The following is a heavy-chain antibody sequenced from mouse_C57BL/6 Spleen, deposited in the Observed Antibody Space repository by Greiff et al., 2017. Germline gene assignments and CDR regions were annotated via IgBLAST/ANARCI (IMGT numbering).Heavy chain of an antibody. CDR2: SNPSTGGT. Sequence: VQLQQSGPELVKPGASVKISCKASGYSFTGYYMTWVKQSPEKSLEWIGESNPSTGGTTSNQKFKAKATLTVDKSSSTAYMQLKSLTSEDSAVYYCARRYWDNYFDYWGQGTTLTVSS. D-gene: IGHD4-1*01. CDR1: GYSFTGYY. CDR3: ARRYWDNYFDY. J-gene: IGHJ2*01. V-gene: IGHV1-42*01.